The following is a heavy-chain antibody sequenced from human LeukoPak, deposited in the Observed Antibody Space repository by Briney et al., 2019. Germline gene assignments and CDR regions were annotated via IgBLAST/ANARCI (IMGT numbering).Heavy chain of an antibody. J-gene: IGHJ4*02. Sequence: GGSLRLSCAASGFTFSSFGMHWIRQAPGKGLECVAQISYDGGDKYYADSVKGRFTISRDNSKNTLYLQMNSLTPEDTAVYYCATGGYNYGPLQYYFQYWGQGTLVTVSS. CDR2: ISYDGGDK. CDR3: ATGGYNYGPLQYYFQY. CDR1: GFTFSSFG. D-gene: IGHD5-24*01. V-gene: IGHV3-30*03.